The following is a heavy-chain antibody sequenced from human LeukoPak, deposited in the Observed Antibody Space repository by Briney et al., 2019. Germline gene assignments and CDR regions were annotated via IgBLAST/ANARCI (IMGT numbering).Heavy chain of an antibody. J-gene: IGHJ4*02. D-gene: IGHD3-10*01. V-gene: IGHV4-61*02. CDR2: IYTSGST. CDR3: ARAKGKMVRGVTILENPINYFDH. CDR1: GGSISSGSYY. Sequence: PSETLSLTCTVSGGSISSGSYYWSWIRQPARKGLEWIGRIYTSGSTNYNPSLKSRVTISIDTSKNQFSLKLRSVTAADTAVYYCARAKGKMVRGVTILENPINYFDHWGQGTLVTVSS.